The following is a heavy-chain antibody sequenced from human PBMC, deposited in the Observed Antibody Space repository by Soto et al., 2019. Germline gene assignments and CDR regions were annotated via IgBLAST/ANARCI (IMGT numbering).Heavy chain of an antibody. CDR2: ISPMFGAA. CDR3: AREVQVHTPAFVY. V-gene: IGHV1-69*19. CDR1: GGTFNTYA. Sequence: QVQLVQSGAEMKKPGSSVKVSCQSSGGTFNTYAMNWVRQAPGQGPEWMGDISPMFGAANYAPKFQVRVTITADESTGTSYMQLSSLTSEDTALYFCAREVQVHTPAFVYWGQGNLVTVSS. J-gene: IGHJ4*02. D-gene: IGHD3-10*01.